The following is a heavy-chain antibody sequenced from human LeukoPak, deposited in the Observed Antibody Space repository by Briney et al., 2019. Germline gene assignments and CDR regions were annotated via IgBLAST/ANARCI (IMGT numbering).Heavy chain of an antibody. V-gene: IGHV3-23*01. D-gene: IGHD5-24*01. CDR3: ARAGTEDRYRIYFDH. J-gene: IGHJ4*02. Sequence: GSLRLSCAASGFTFNTYAMTWVRQAPGKGLEWVSLISGSGRATYYADSVRGRVSISRDHSKSTIYLQTTSLAAEHPAVYYCARAGTEDRYRIYFDHWGQGTLVTVSS. CDR1: GFTFNTYA. CDR2: ISGSGRAT.